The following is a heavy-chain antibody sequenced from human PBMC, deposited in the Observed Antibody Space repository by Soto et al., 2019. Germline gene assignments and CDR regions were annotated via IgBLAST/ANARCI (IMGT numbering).Heavy chain of an antibody. CDR3: ARRERYYGSPGWFDP. V-gene: IGHV4-34*01. D-gene: IGHD3-10*01. CDR1: GGSFSGHS. J-gene: IGHJ5*02. Sequence: SETLSLTCAVYGGSFSGHSWTWIRQSPGKGLEWIGDINHSGRVNYSPSLKSRVTITVDTAKNQFSLNLRSVTAADTAMYFCARRERYYGSPGWFDPWGPGTLVTVSS. CDR2: INHSGRV.